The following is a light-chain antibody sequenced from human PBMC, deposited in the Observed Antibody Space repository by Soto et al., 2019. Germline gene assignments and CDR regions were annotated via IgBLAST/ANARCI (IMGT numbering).Light chain of an antibody. CDR3: QQYGSPPLT. J-gene: IGKJ4*01. Sequence: TLCSTPSPSVSSSYLAWYQQKPGQAPRLLIYGASSRATGIPDRFSGSGSGTDFTLTISRLEPEDFAVYYCQQYGSPPLTFGGGTKVDI. CDR2: GAS. CDR1: PSVSSSY. V-gene: IGKV3-20*01.